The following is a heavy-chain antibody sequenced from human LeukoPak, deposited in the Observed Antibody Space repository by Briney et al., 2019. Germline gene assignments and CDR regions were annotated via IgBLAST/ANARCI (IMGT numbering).Heavy chain of an antibody. V-gene: IGHV4-31*03. CDR1: GGSIGSGGYY. CDR2: IYYSGST. CDR3: AREDDSYYYYGMDV. D-gene: IGHD3-22*01. J-gene: IGHJ6*02. Sequence: PSQTLSLTCTVSGGSIGSGGYYWSWIRQHPGKGLEWIGYIYYSGSTYYNPSLKSRVTISVDTSKNQFSLKLSSVTAADTAVYYCAREDDSYYYYGMDVWGQGTTVTVSS.